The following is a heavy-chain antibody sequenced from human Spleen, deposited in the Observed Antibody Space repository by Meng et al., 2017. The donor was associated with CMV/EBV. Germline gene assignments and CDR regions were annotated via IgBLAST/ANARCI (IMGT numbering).Heavy chain of an antibody. Sequence: SGYRFTDYYVHWVRQAPGQGLECMGWINPNRGFTNYAEKFKGRVTMTRDTSTSIAYMELSGLRSDDTAVYYCARDKEPSSDFWSAQAYWGQGTLVTVSS. CDR1: GYRFTDYY. D-gene: IGHD3-3*01. V-gene: IGHV1-2*02. CDR3: ARDKEPSSDFWSAQAY. J-gene: IGHJ4*02. CDR2: INPNRGFT.